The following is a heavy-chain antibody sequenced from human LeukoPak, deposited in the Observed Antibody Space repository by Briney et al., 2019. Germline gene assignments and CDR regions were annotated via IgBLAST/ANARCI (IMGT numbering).Heavy chain of an antibody. CDR3: AREQANSYYDFWSGQNSLLDY. CDR2: INSDGSST. CDR1: GFTFSSYW. J-gene: IGHJ4*02. Sequence: GESLKISCAASGFTFSSYWMHWVRQAPGKGLVWVSRINSDGSSTSYADSVKGRFTISRDNAKNTLYLQMNSLRAEDTAVYYCAREQANSYYDFWSGQNSLLDYWGQGTLVTVSS. D-gene: IGHD3-3*01. V-gene: IGHV3-74*01.